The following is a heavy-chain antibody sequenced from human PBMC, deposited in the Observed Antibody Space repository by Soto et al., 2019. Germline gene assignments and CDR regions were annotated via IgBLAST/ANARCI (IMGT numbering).Heavy chain of an antibody. CDR2: VHHSGST. Sequence: QVQLQESGPGLVKPSGTLSLTCTVSGASISSTSSGDWWSWVRQPPGKGLEWIGEVHHSGSTNYSPSLRSRVTMSVDKSKNQFSLRLNSVTAADTAVYYCAKMVGATLVDYWGQGTLVTVSS. CDR1: GASISSTSSGDW. V-gene: IGHV4-4*02. J-gene: IGHJ4*02. CDR3: AKMVGATLVDY. D-gene: IGHD1-26*01.